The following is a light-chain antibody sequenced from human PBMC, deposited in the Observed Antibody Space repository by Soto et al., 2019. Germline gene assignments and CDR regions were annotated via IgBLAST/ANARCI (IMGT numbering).Light chain of an antibody. V-gene: IGLV1-47*01. CDR2: RNN. CDR1: SSNIGSNY. CDR3: AAWDDSLSGPGV. Sequence: QSVLTQPPSASGTPGQRVTISCSGSSSNIGSNYVYWYQQLPGTAPKLLIYRNNQRPSGVPARFSGSKSGTSASLAISGLRSEDEADYYCAAWDDSLSGPGVFGGGTKVTVL. J-gene: IGLJ2*01.